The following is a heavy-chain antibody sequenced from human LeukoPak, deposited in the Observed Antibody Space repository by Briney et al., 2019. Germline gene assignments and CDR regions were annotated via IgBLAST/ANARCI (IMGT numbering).Heavy chain of an antibody. CDR2: IYYSGST. Sequence: SQTLSLTCTVSGGSISSGGYYWSWIRQHPGKGLEWIGYIYYSGSTNYNPSLKSRVTISVDTSKNQFSLKLSSVTAADTAVYYCASPRSYYDSSGYYISWGQGTLVTVSS. J-gene: IGHJ5*02. V-gene: IGHV4-31*03. CDR3: ASPRSYYDSSGYYIS. CDR1: GGSISSGGYY. D-gene: IGHD3-22*01.